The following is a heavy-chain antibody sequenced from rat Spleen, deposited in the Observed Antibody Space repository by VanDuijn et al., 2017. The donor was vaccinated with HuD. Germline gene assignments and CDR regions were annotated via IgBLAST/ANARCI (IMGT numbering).Heavy chain of an antibody. CDR1: GFSLTSYH. Sequence: VQLKESGPGLVQPSQTLSLTCTVSGFSLTSYHVSWVRQPPGKSLVWMGIIWAGGGTNHNSAVQSRLSISRDTSKSQVFLKMNSLQPEDTGTYYCARHLREASGVMDVWGQGVSVTVSS. J-gene: IGHJ4*01. V-gene: IGHV2-72*01. CDR2: IWAGGGT. CDR3: ARHLREASGVMDV. D-gene: IGHD4-3*01.